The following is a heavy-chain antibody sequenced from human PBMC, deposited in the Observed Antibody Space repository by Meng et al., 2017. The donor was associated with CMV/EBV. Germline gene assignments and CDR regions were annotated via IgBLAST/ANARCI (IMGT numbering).Heavy chain of an antibody. CDR1: GFTFSSYA. CDR3: ARVWVSGYHAYYFDY. D-gene: IGHD3-3*01. Sequence: SGFTFSSYAMHWVRQAPGKGLEWVAVISYDGSNKYYADSVKGRFTISRDNSKNTLYLQMNSLRAEDTAVYYCARVWVSGYHAYYFDYWGQGTLVTVSS. V-gene: IGHV3-30*04. CDR2: ISYDGSNK. J-gene: IGHJ4*02.